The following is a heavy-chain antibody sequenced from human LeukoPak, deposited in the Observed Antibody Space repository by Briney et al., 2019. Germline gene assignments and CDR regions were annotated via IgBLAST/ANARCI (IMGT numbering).Heavy chain of an antibody. J-gene: IGHJ5*02. CDR3: AREEIVVVAADGWFDP. Sequence: ASVKVSCKTSGYTFTGYYMHWVRQAPGQGLEWMGWINPNSGGTNYAQKFQGRVTMTRDTSISTAYMELSRLRSDGTAVHYCAREEIVVVAADGWFDPWGQGTLVTVSS. CDR1: GYTFTGYY. V-gene: IGHV1-2*02. D-gene: IGHD2-15*01. CDR2: INPNSGGT.